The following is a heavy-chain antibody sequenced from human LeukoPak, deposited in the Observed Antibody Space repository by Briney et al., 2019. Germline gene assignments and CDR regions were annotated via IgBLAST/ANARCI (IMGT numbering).Heavy chain of an antibody. D-gene: IGHD2-21*02. CDR3: AGAYCGGDCYSRYWYFDL. CDR2: IYYSGST. V-gene: IGHV4-59*01. CDR1: GGSISSYY. Sequence: SETLSLTCTVSGGSISSYYWSWIRQPPGKGLEWIGYIYYSGSTNYNPSLKSRVTISVDTSKNQFSLKLSSVTAADTAVYYCAGAYCGGDCYSRYWYFDLRGRGTLVTVSS. J-gene: IGHJ2*01.